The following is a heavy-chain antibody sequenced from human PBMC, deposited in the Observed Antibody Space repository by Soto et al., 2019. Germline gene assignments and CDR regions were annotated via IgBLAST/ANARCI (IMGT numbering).Heavy chain of an antibody. CDR3: VASLAASGLNWLDP. Sequence: SETLSLTCIVSGGSISEKYWNWVRQPPGKGLEWIGLIFANGHTDYNPSLKSRVTMSVDASKNQFSLRLTSMTAADTAVYYCVASLAASGLNWLDPWGRGTLVTVS. D-gene: IGHD6-13*01. V-gene: IGHV4-4*07. CDR1: GGSISEKY. J-gene: IGHJ5*02. CDR2: IFANGHT.